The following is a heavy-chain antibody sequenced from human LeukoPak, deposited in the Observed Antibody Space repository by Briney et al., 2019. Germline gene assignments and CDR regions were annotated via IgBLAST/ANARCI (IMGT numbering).Heavy chain of an antibody. CDR3: ARVTDPRTNWFDP. CDR2: INPNSGGT. J-gene: IGHJ5*02. D-gene: IGHD1-7*01. Sequence: ASVKVSCKASGYTFTGYYMHWVRQAPGQGLEWMGWINPNSGGTNYAQKFQGRVTMTRDTSISTAYMELSRLRSEDTAVYYCARVTDPRTNWFDPWGQGTLVTVSS. CDR1: GYTFTGYY. V-gene: IGHV1-2*02.